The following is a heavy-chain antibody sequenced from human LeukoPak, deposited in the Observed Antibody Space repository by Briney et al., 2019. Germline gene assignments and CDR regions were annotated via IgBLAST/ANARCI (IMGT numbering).Heavy chain of an antibody. J-gene: IGHJ5*02. V-gene: IGHV1-46*01. CDR1: GYTFTTHG. Sequence: ASVKVSCKASGYTFTTHGLNWVRQAPGQGLEWMGIINPSGGSTSYAQKFQGRVTMTRDTSTSTVYMELSSLRSEDTAVYYCARGHWFDPWGQGTLVTVSS. CDR3: ARGHWFDP. CDR2: INPSGGST.